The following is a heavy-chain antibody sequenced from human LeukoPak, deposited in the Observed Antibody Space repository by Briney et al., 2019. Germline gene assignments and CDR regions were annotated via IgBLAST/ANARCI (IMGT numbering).Heavy chain of an antibody. J-gene: IGHJ4*02. CDR3: ARGLPPLYCSSTSCYDPFDY. D-gene: IGHD2-2*01. V-gene: IGHV4-34*01. CDR1: GVSFSGDY. Sequence: PSETLSLTCAVYGVSFSGDYWSWIRQPPGKGLEWIGEINHSVSTNYNPSLKSRVTISVDTSKNQFSLKLSSVTAADTAVYYCARGLPPLYCSSTSCYDPFDYWGQGTLVTVSS. CDR2: INHSVST.